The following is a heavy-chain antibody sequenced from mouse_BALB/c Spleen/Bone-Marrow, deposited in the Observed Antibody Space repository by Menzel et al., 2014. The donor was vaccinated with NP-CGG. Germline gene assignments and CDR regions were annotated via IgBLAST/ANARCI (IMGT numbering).Heavy chain of an antibody. CDR2: IDPANGNT. CDR3: ANYYYGYYFGY. J-gene: IGHJ2*01. V-gene: IGHV14-3*02. CDR1: GFNIKDTY. D-gene: IGHD1-1*01. Sequence: VQLQQSGAELVKPGASVKLSCTASGFNIKDTYMHWVKQRPEQGLEWIGRIDPANGNTKYDPKFQGKATITADTSSNTAYLQLSSLTSEDTAVYYCANYYYGYYFGYWGQGTTLTVSS.